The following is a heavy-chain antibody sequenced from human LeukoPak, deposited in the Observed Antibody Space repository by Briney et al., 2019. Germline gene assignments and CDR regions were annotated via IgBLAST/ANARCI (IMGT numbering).Heavy chain of an antibody. D-gene: IGHD6-19*01. CDR1: GYTFTTCW. CDR2: IYPGDSDT. J-gene: IGHJ3*02. V-gene: IGHV5-51*01. CDR3: ARTRVAGTSGAFDI. Sequence: GESLKISCKGSGYTFTTCWISWVRQMPGKGLEWMGIIYPGDSDTRNRPPFQGQVTISVDKSISTAYLQWSSLKASDTAMYYCARTRVAGTSGAFDIWGQGTMVTVSS.